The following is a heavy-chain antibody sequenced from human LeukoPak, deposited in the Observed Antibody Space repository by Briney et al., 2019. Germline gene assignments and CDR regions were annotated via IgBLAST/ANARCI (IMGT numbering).Heavy chain of an antibody. D-gene: IGHD6-19*01. Sequence: PGGSLRLSCAASGFTFYYYPMHWVRQAPGKGLEWVSAISGSGGSTYYADSVKGRFTISRDNSKNTLYLQMNSLRAEDTAVYYCAKDSRSSGWYEWGQGTLVTVSS. CDR3: AKDSRSSGWYE. V-gene: IGHV3-23*01. CDR1: GFTFYYYP. CDR2: ISGSGGST. J-gene: IGHJ4*02.